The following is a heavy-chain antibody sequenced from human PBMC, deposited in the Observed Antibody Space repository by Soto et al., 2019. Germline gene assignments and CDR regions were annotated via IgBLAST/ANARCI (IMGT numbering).Heavy chain of an antibody. CDR1: GGSISSSSYY. CDR3: ARSMTTVVTLDY. Sequence: QLQLQESGPGLVKPSETLSLTCTVSGGSISSSSYYWGWIRQPPGKGLEWIGSIYYSGSTYYNPSLKRRVTISVDTSKNQFSLKLSSVTAADTAVYYRARSMTTVVTLDYWCQGTLVTVSS. V-gene: IGHV4-39*01. J-gene: IGHJ4*02. CDR2: IYYSGST. D-gene: IGHD4-17*01.